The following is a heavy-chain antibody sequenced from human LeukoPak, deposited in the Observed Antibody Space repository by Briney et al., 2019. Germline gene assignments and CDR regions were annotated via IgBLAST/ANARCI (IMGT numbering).Heavy chain of an antibody. J-gene: IGHJ4*02. CDR3: ARMMRSGHFDY. CDR2: IYYSGST. D-gene: IGHD3-10*01. V-gene: IGHV4-59*01. Sequence: SETLSLTCTVSGGSINSYYWSWIRQPPGKGLEWIGYIYYSGSTNYNPSLKSRVTISVDTSKNQFSLKLSSVTAADTAVYYCARMMRSGHFDYWGQGTLVTVSS. CDR1: GGSINSYY.